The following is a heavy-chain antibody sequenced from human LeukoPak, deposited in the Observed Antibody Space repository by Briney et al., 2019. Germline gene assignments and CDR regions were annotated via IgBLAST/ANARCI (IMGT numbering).Heavy chain of an antibody. CDR3: AKRLTYGSSWYYFEY. D-gene: IGHD6-13*01. J-gene: IGHJ4*02. V-gene: IGHV3-23*01. Sequence: GGSLRLSCAASGFTFSSCAMTWVRQAPGKGLEWVSAISGSGGSTYYADSVKGRFTISRDNSKNTLFLQMNSLRAEDTALYYCAKRLTYGSSWYYFEYWGQGTLVTVSS. CDR2: ISGSGGST. CDR1: GFTFSSCA.